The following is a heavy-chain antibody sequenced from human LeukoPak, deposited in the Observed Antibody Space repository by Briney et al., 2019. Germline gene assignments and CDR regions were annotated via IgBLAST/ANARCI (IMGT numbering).Heavy chain of an antibody. CDR3: ARDPRNSSSPRSFFDY. Sequence: GGSLRLSCAASGFTVSSNYMSWVRQAPGKGLEWVSVIYSGGSTYYADSVKGRFTISRDNSKNTLYLQMNSLRAEDTAVYYCARDPRNSSSPRSFFDYWGQGTLVTVSS. J-gene: IGHJ4*02. CDR1: GFTVSSNY. D-gene: IGHD6-13*01. V-gene: IGHV3-53*01. CDR2: IYSGGST.